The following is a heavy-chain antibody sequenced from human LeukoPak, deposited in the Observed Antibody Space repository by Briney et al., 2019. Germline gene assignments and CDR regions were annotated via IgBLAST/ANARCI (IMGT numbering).Heavy chain of an antibody. CDR2: IKQDGSEK. CDR1: GFSFSSYW. CDR3: AREEGATTTLFDY. V-gene: IGHV3-7*01. Sequence: GGSLRLSCAASGFSFSSYWMSWVRQAPGKGLEWVANIKQDGSEKYYVDSVKGRFTISRDNAKNSLHLQMNSLRAEDTAVYYCAREEGATTTLFDYWGQGTLVTVSS. D-gene: IGHD1-26*01. J-gene: IGHJ4*02.